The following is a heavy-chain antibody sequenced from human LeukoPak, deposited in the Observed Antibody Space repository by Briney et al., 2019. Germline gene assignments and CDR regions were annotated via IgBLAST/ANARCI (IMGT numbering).Heavy chain of an antibody. CDR1: GYNLTTYG. CDR3: ARELYNLASDH. J-gene: IGHJ4*02. V-gene: IGHV1-18*01. CDR2: LSAYTGGT. Sequence: ASVKVSCKASGYNLTTYGMNWVRQAPGQGLEWIGWLSAYTGGTNYAQDFQGRVTLTTDRSTSTAYMELRSLRSDDTAVYYCARELYNLASDHWGLGTLVIVSS. D-gene: IGHD1-1*01.